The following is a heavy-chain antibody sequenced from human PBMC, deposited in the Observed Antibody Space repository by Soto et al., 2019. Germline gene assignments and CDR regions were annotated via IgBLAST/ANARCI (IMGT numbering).Heavy chain of an antibody. CDR3: AKRFRGVLLYPEVD. D-gene: IGHD3-10*01. V-gene: IGHV3-23*01. Sequence: GSLRLSCAASGLTLSSYAMSWVRQAPGKGLEWVSVISGSGGYTDYADSVKGRFTISRDNSKNTLYLQMNSLRAEDTALYYCAKRFRGVLLYPEVDWGQGTLVTVSS. CDR1: GLTLSSYA. J-gene: IGHJ4*02. CDR2: ISGSGGYT.